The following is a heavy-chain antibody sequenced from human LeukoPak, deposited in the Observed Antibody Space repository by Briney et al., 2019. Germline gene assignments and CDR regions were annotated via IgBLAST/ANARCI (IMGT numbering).Heavy chain of an antibody. V-gene: IGHV4-30-2*01. CDR2: INHSGST. Sequence: SETLSLTCAVSGGSISSGGYSWSWIRQPPGKGLEWIGEINHSGSTNYNPSLKSRVTISVDTSKNQFSLKLSSVTAADTAVYYCARGGYSSGWYVGYWGQGTLVTVSS. CDR1: GGSISSGGYS. J-gene: IGHJ4*02. D-gene: IGHD6-19*01. CDR3: ARGGYSSGWYVGY.